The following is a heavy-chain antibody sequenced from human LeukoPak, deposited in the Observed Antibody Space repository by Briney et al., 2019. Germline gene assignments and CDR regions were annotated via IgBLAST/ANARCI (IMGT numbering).Heavy chain of an antibody. Sequence: GGSLRLSCAASGFTFSSYSMNWVRQAPGKGLEWVSYIGSSSTTIYYADFVKGRFTISRDNAKNSLYLQMNSLRAEDTAVYYCARLYCSGGSCYSGDAFDIWGQGTMVTVSS. CDR1: GFTFSSYS. CDR3: ARLYCSGGSCYSGDAFDI. CDR2: IGSSSTTI. V-gene: IGHV3-48*04. D-gene: IGHD2-15*01. J-gene: IGHJ3*02.